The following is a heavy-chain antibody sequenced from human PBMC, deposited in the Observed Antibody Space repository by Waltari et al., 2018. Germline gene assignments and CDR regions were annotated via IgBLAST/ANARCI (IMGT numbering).Heavy chain of an antibody. CDR1: GGSISSYY. J-gene: IGHJ3*02. D-gene: IGHD2-2*01. V-gene: IGHV4-4*07. Sequence: QVQLQESGPGLVKPSETLSLTCTVSGGSISSYYWSWIRQPAGKGLEWIGRIYTSGSTNYHPSLNSRVTMSVDTSKNQFSLKLSAVTAADTAVYYCARDGSPKYCSSTSCPSGDIWGQGTMVTVSS. CDR2: IYTSGST. CDR3: ARDGSPKYCSSTSCPSGDI.